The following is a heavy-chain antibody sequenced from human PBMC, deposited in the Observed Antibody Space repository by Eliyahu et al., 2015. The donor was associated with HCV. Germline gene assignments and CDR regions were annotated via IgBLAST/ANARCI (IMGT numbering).Heavy chain of an antibody. CDR3: AKVSSGWSPFDY. V-gene: IGHV3-23*01. CDR2: ISXSGGST. D-gene: IGHD6-19*01. CDR1: GFXFSXYA. Sequence: EVQLLESGGGLVQPGGSLXLSCAASGFXFSXYAMXWVRQAPGKGLECVSVISXSGGSTFYADSVKGRFTISRDXTKNTLYLQMNSLRGEDTAVYYCAKVSSGWSPFDYWGHGTLVTVSS. J-gene: IGHJ4*01.